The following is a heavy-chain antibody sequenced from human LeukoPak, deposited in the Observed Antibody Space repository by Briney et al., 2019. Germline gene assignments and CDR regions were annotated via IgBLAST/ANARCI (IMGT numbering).Heavy chain of an antibody. V-gene: IGHV3-33*01. CDR1: GFTFRSYG. CDR2: IWYDGGNK. CDR3: ARVTYAVPDY. J-gene: IGHJ4*02. D-gene: IGHD2/OR15-2a*01. Sequence: GRSLSLSCAASGFTFRSYGMHWVRQAPGKGLEWVAVIWYDGGNKFYADFVKGRFTISRDNSKNTLHLQMNSLRAEDTAVYYCARVTYAVPDYWGQGTLVAVSS.